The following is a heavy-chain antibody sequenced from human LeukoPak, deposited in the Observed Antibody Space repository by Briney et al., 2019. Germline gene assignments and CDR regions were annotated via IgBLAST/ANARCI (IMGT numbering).Heavy chain of an antibody. D-gene: IGHD4-17*01. CDR1: GYSISTTNW. V-gene: IGHV4-28*01. CDR3: ARSPYRVDDAPVRDYGDYRDWYFDL. J-gene: IGHJ2*01. Sequence: SETLSLTCAVTGYSISTTNWWGWIRQPPGKGLEWLGYIYYSGGTYYNPSLKSRVIMSVDTSKNQFSLDLSFVTAADTAVYYRARSPYRVDDAPVRDYGDYRDWYFDLWGRGTLVTVSA. CDR2: IYYSGGT.